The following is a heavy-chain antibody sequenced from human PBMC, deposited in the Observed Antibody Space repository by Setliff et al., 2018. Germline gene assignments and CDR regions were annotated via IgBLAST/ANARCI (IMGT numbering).Heavy chain of an antibody. CDR3: ARGFWSGYFVLDF. Sequence: SGPTLVNPTQTLTLTCTFSGFSLTTNGVGVGRIRQPPGKALEWLALIYYDDDRRYNPSVKNRLTITKDTSKNQVVLTMTNVDPVDTATYYCARGFWSGYFVLDFWGQGSQVTVSS. V-gene: IGHV2-5*02. D-gene: IGHD3-3*01. CDR2: IYYDDDR. J-gene: IGHJ4*02. CDR1: GFSLTTNGVG.